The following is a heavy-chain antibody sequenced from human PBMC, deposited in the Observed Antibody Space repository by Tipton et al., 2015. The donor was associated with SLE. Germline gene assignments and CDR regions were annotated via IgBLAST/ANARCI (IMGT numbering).Heavy chain of an antibody. Sequence: GSLRLSCAASGFTFSSYSMNWVRQAPGKGLEWVSYISSSSSTIYYADSVKGRFTISRDNAKNSLYLQMNSLRAEDTAVYYCAGGGDFWSGYPRNYWGQGTLVTVSS. CDR1: GFTFSSYS. D-gene: IGHD3-3*01. CDR3: AGGGDFWSGYPRNY. V-gene: IGHV3-48*01. J-gene: IGHJ4*02. CDR2: ISSSSSTI.